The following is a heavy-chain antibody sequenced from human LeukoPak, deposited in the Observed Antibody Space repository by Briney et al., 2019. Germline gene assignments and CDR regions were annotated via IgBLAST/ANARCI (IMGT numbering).Heavy chain of an antibody. CDR2: IYTSGIT. V-gene: IGHV4-4*07. Sequence: PSETLSLTCTVSGVSISAYYWTWIRQPAGKGLEWIGRIYTSGITNYNPSLESRLTMSLDTSKNQFSLKLSSVTAADTAVYYCARDESLSRYFDYWGQGTLVTVSS. D-gene: IGHD2-2*01. J-gene: IGHJ4*02. CDR1: GVSISAYY. CDR3: ARDESLSRYFDY.